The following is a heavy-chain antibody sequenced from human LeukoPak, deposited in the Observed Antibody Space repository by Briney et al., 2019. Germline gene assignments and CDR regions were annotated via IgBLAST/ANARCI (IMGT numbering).Heavy chain of an antibody. D-gene: IGHD3-22*01. CDR3: ARDIAENYYDSSGGTDY. CDR1: GYTFTGYY. V-gene: IGHV1-2*02. CDR2: INPNSGGT. J-gene: IGHJ4*02. Sequence: ASVKVSCKASGYTFTGYYMHWARQAPGQGLEWMGWINPNSGGTNYAQKFQGRVTMTRDTSISTAYMELSRLRSDDTAVYYCARDIAENYYDSSGGTDYWGQGTLVTVSS.